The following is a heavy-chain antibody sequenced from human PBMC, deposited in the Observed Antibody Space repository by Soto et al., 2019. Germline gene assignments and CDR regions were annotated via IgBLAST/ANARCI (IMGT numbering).Heavy chain of an antibody. Sequence: GESLKISCEGSGYSFTSYWITWVRQMPGKGLEWMGRIDPSDSYTNYSPSFQGHVTISADKSISTAYLQWSSLQASDTAMYYCARLGIAAAEAYGLDVWGQGTTVTVSS. CDR1: GYSFTSYW. V-gene: IGHV5-10-1*01. CDR3: ARLGIAAAEAYGLDV. D-gene: IGHD6-13*01. J-gene: IGHJ6*02. CDR2: IDPSDSYT.